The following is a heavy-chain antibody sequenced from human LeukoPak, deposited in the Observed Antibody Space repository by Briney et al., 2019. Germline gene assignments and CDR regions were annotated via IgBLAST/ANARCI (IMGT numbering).Heavy chain of an antibody. D-gene: IGHD1-26*01. CDR3: AGRLTAIMGAKGYYFDY. CDR2: INHSGST. CDR1: GGSFSGYY. V-gene: IGHV4-34*01. Sequence: SETLSLTCAVYGGSFSGYYWSWIRQPPGKGLEWIGEINHSGSTNYNPSLKSRVTISVDTSKNQFSLKLSSVTAADTAVYYCAGRLTAIMGAKGYYFDYWGQGTLVTVSS. J-gene: IGHJ4*02.